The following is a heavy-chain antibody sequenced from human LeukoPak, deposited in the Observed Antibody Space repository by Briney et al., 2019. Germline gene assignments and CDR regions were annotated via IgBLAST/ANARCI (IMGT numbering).Heavy chain of an antibody. J-gene: IGHJ4*02. D-gene: IGHD3-10*01. CDR3: ARGIRHYLPMVRGAFYYFDG. CDR1: GDSISSYY. CDR2: IYYSGSN. V-gene: IGHV4-59*12. Sequence: SETLSLTCTVPGDSISSYYWSCIRPPSGKGLEWGGYIYYSGSNNYNHAITSRVTISVDTSKKQFSLKLSSVTAADTDVYYCARGIRHYLPMVRGAFYYFDGWGQGTLVTVS.